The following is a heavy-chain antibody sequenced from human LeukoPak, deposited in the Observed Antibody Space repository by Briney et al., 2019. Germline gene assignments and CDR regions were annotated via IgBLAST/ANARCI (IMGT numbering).Heavy chain of an antibody. CDR1: GLPIADFA. CDR3: ARESGKFDY. J-gene: IGHJ4*02. Sequence: GGSLRLSCVPSGLPIADFAMHWVRQAPGKGLEWVSLISGDGVSTFYADSVKGRFSISRDNSKNSLSLEMNSLKTEDTAMYYFARESGKFDYWGQGTLVAVSS. V-gene: IGHV3-43*02. CDR2: ISGDGVST.